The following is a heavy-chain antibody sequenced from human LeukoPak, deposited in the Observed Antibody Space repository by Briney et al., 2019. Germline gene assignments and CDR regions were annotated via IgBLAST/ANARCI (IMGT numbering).Heavy chain of an antibody. CDR1: GYTFTKYG. CDR3: AREPSESFIDY. V-gene: IGHV1-18*01. D-gene: IGHD1-26*01. Sequence: ASVKVSCKASGYTFTKYGINWVRQAPGQGLEWMGWISPYNDNTKYAQILQGRVTMTTDTSTSTAYMELRSLRSDDTAVYYCAREPSESFIDYWDQGTLVTVSS. J-gene: IGHJ4*02. CDR2: ISPYNDNT.